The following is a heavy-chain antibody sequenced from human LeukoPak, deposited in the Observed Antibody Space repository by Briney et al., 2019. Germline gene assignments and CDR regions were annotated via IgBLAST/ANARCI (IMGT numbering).Heavy chain of an antibody. CDR1: GGSISSSSYY. D-gene: IGHD3-10*01. CDR3: ASVVWFGELLSNVFDY. V-gene: IGHV4-39*01. CDR2: IYYSGST. Sequence: KPSETLSLTCTVSGGSISSSSYYRGWIRQPPGKGLEWIGSIYYSGSTYYNPSLKSRVTIPVDTSKNQFSLKLSSVTAADTAVYYCASVVWFGELLSNVFDYWGQGTLVTVSS. J-gene: IGHJ4*02.